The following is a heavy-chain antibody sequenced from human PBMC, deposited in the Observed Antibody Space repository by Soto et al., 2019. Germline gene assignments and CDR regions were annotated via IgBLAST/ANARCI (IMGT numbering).Heavy chain of an antibody. CDR3: ARRGPLLSVWFDP. J-gene: IGHJ5*02. CDR2: IDPSDSET. CDR1: GYSVTIYW. Sequence: GESLKISCKDSGYSVTIYWISWVRQMPGKGLEWMGRIDPSDSETNYSPSFQGHVTISADKSFSTAYLQWSSLKASDTAMYYCARRGPLLSVWFDPWGQGTQVTVSS. D-gene: IGHD2-15*01. V-gene: IGHV5-10-1*01.